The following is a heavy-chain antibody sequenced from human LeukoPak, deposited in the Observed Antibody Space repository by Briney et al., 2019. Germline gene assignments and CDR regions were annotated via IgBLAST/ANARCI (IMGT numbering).Heavy chain of an antibody. D-gene: IGHD3-22*01. Sequence: RASVKVSCKASGYTITGYYMHWVRQAPGQGLEWMGRINPNTGDTNSARKFQGGITMTRDTSISTVYMELSRLRSDDTAVYYCARDRGDDTVSYFDYWGQGTLVTVSS. CDR1: GYTITGYY. CDR3: ARDRGDDTVSYFDY. CDR2: INPNTGDT. V-gene: IGHV1-2*06. J-gene: IGHJ4*02.